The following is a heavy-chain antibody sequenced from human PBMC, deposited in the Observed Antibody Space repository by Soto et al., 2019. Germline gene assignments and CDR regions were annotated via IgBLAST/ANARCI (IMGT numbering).Heavy chain of an antibody. D-gene: IGHD2-2*01. CDR1: GFTFSDHY. V-gene: IGHV3-72*01. J-gene: IGHJ4*02. Sequence: PGGSLRLSCAASGFTFSDHYMDWVRQAPGKGLEWIGRIRNKGNSYTTEYAAYVKGRFTISRDDSQNSLYLQMNSLKTEDTAVYYCAKDLGFSSSTWHYFDYWGQGTLGNVAS. CDR2: IRNKGNSYTT. CDR3: AKDLGFSSSTWHYFDY.